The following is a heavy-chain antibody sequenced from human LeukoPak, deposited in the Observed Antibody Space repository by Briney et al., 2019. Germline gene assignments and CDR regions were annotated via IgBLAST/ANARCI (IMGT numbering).Heavy chain of an antibody. CDR2: MNPNSGNT. V-gene: IGHV1-8*01. Sequence: ASVKVSCKASGYTSTSYDINWVRQATGQGLEWMGWMNPNSGNTGYAQKFQGRVTMTRDMSTSTVYMELSSLRSEDTAVYYCARSAPGNWFDPWGQGTLVTVSS. CDR1: GYTSTSYD. J-gene: IGHJ5*02. CDR3: ARSAPGNWFDP.